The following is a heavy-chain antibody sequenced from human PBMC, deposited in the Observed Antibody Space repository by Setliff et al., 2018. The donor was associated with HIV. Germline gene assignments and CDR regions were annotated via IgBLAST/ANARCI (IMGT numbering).Heavy chain of an antibody. CDR2: ISYSGIT. V-gene: IGHV4-59*11. D-gene: IGHD6-19*01. J-gene: IGHJ6*03. CDR1: RGSISSHC. Sequence: LSLTCNVSRGSISSHCWSWIRQPPGKGLEWIGHISYSGITNYNPSLKSRVTISVDTSKNQFSLKLSSVTAADTAVYYCARDLAVAGLPHDYYYYMDVWGKGTTVTVSS. CDR3: ARDLAVAGLPHDYYYYMDV.